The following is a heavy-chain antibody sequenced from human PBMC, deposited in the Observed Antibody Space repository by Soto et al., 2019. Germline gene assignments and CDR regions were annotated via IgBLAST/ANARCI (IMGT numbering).Heavy chain of an antibody. CDR3: ARALGPPCSGGSCYVPFDY. J-gene: IGHJ4*02. Sequence: GGSLRLSCAASGFTFSSYSMNWVRQAPGKGLEWVSSISSSSSYIYYADSVKGRFTISRDNAKNSLYLQMNSLRAEDTAVYYCARALGPPCSGGSCYVPFDYWGQGTLVTVSS. CDR1: GFTFSSYS. V-gene: IGHV3-21*01. D-gene: IGHD2-15*01. CDR2: ISSSSSYI.